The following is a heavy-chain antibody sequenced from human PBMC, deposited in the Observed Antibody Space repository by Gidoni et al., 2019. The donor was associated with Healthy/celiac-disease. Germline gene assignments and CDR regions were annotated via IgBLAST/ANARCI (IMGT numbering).Heavy chain of an antibody. CDR3: ARDPDSDCSSTSSCGRGWFDP. CDR2: ISSSSSYI. V-gene: IGHV3-21*01. D-gene: IGHD2-2*01. Sequence: EVQLVESGGGLVKPGGSLRLSCAASGFTFSSYSMNWVRQAPGKGLEWVSSISSSSSYIYYADSVKGRFTISRDNAKNSLYLQMNSLRAEDTAVYYCARDPDSDCSSTSSCGRGWFDPWGQGTLVTVSS. CDR1: GFTFSSYS. J-gene: IGHJ5*02.